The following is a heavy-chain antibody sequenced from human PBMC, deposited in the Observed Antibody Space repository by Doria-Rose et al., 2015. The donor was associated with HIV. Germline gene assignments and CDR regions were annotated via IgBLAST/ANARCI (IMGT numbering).Heavy chain of an antibody. CDR1: GFTFSSHR. V-gene: IGHV3-21*01. CDR2: ISSTSAYI. J-gene: IGHJ4*02. D-gene: IGHD3-10*01. CDR3: ATGVTLDY. Sequence: VQLVQSGGGLVRPGGSLRLSCATSGFTFSSHRINWVRQAPGKGLEWVSSISSTSAYINYADSVRGRFTISRDNVRNSLYLQMDSLRAEDTAIYYCATGVTLDYWGQGTLVTVSS.